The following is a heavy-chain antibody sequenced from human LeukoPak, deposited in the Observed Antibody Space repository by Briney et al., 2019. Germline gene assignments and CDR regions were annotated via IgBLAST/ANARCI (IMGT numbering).Heavy chain of an antibody. CDR2: ISYDGSNK. V-gene: IGHV3-30-3*01. Sequence: GGSLRLSCAASGFTFSSYAMHWVRQAPGKGLEWVAVISYDGSNKYYADSVKGRFTISRDNSKNTLYLQMNSLRAEDTAVYYCARGSLLWFGELLGDYWGQGTLVTVSS. D-gene: IGHD3-10*01. J-gene: IGHJ4*02. CDR3: ARGSLLWFGELLGDY. CDR1: GFTFSSYA.